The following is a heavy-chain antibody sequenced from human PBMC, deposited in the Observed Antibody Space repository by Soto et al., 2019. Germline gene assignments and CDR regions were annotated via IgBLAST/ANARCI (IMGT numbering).Heavy chain of an antibody. CDR2: ISSSSSYI. CDR1: GFTFSSYS. D-gene: IGHD6-6*01. J-gene: IGHJ6*02. Sequence: EVQLVESGGGLVKPGGSLRLSCAASGFTFSSYSMNWVRQAPGKGLEWVSSISSSSSYIYYADSVKGRFTISRDNAKNSLNLQINSLRAEDTAVYYCARSIAARPVYYYGMDVWGQGTTVTVSS. V-gene: IGHV3-21*01. CDR3: ARSIAARPVYYYGMDV.